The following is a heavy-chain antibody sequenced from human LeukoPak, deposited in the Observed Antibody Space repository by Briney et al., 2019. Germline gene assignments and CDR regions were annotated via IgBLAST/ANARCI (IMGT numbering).Heavy chain of an antibody. D-gene: IGHD1-1*01. CDR1: GFTFSSYA. V-gene: IGHV3-21*01. Sequence: GGSLRLSCAASGFTFSSYAMHWVRQAPGRGLEWVSSISPTGGAIFYADSLRGRFTISRDNAKNSLYLQMNSLRAEDTALYFCASGIRERGFDYWGQGTLVTVSS. CDR2: ISPTGGAI. CDR3: ASGIRERGFDY. J-gene: IGHJ4*02.